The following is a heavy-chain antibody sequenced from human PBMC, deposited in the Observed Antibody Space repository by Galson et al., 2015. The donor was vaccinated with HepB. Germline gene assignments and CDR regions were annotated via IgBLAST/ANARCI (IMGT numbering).Heavy chain of an antibody. CDR3: ARPLSYSGNYYYFDY. D-gene: IGHD1-26*01. CDR2: IYPNDSDA. V-gene: IGHV5-51*01. Sequence: QSGAEVKKPGESLKISCKAVGYNFISYWIVWVRQMPGKGLEWMGIIYPNDSDARYSPSFQGQVTISADKSISTAHLQWSSLKASDTAMYYCARPLSYSGNYYYFDYWGQGTLVTVSS. J-gene: IGHJ4*02. CDR1: GYNFISYW.